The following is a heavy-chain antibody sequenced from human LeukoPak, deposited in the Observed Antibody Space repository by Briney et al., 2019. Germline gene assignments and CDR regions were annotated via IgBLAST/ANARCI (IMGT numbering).Heavy chain of an antibody. Sequence: PGGSLRLSCAASGFTFSDYYMSWIRQAPGKRLEWVSYISSSGNTIYYADSVKGRFTISRDNAKNSLYLQMNSLRAEDTAMYYCARRRYNWNAIDYWGQGTLVTVSS. CDR2: ISSSGNTI. D-gene: IGHD1-20*01. V-gene: IGHV3-11*01. CDR3: ARRRYNWNAIDY. J-gene: IGHJ4*02. CDR1: GFTFSDYY.